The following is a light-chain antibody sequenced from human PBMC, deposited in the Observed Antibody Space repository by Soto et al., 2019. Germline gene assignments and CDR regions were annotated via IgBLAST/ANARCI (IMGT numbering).Light chain of an antibody. CDR2: EVT. Sequence: QSALTQPASVSGSLGQSITISCTGTTTDIGGYNYVSWYQQYPGKAPKLVICEVTSRPSGISDRFSGSKSGNTASLTISGLQADDEADYFCTSYTNSKAYILFGGGTKLTVL. CDR3: TSYTNSKAYIL. V-gene: IGLV2-14*01. CDR1: TTDIGGYNY. J-gene: IGLJ2*01.